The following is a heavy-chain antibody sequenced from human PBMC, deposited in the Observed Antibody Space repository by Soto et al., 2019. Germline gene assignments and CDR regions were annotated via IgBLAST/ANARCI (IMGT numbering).Heavy chain of an antibody. D-gene: IGHD2-15*01. Sequence: GGSLRLSCAASGFTFSSYSMNWVRQAPGKGLEWVSSISSSSSYIYYADSVKGRFTISRDNAKSSLYLQMNSLRAEDTAVYYCASQLGYCSGGSCLDYWGQGTLVTVSS. CDR3: ASQLGYCSGGSCLDY. J-gene: IGHJ4*02. CDR1: GFTFSSYS. CDR2: ISSSSSYI. V-gene: IGHV3-21*01.